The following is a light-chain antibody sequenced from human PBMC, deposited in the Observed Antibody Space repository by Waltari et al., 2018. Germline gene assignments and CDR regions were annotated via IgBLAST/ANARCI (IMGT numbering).Light chain of an antibody. CDR2: DVS. V-gene: IGLV2-14*03. Sequence: QSALTQPASVSASPGQSITISCTVTSSDVCGYNDVSWYQQYPGKAPKLVIYDVSTRPSGASDRFSGSKSGNTASLIISGLQAEDEADYYCSSYTASRHYVFGTGTKVTVL. CDR3: SSYTASRHYV. J-gene: IGLJ1*01. CDR1: SSDVCGYND.